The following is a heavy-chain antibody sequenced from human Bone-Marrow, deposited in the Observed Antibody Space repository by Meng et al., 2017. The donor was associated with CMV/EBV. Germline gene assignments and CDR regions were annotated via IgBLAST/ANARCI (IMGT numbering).Heavy chain of an antibody. CDR3: ARELVGATRAYFDY. J-gene: IGHJ4*02. Sequence: ASVKVSCKASGGTFSSYAISWVRQAPGQGLEWMGWISAYNGNTNYAQKLQGRVTMTTDTSTSTAYMELRSLRSDDTAVYYCARELVGATRAYFDYWGQGTLVTVSS. V-gene: IGHV1-18*01. CDR1: GGTFSSYA. CDR2: ISAYNGNT. D-gene: IGHD1-26*01.